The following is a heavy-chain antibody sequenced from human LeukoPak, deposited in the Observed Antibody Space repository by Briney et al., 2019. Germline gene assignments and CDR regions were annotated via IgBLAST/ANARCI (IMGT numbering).Heavy chain of an antibody. D-gene: IGHD2-2*01. CDR2: IRGSGGST. J-gene: IGHJ4*02. CDR3: AKLGIVVVPAAIAY. CDR1: GFTFSSYA. V-gene: IGHV3-23*01. Sequence: GGSLRLSCAASGFTFSSYAMSWVRQAPGKGLEWVSAIRGSGGSTYYADSVKGRFTISRDNSKNTLYLQMNSLRAEDTAVYYCAKLGIVVVPAAIAYWGQGTLVTVSS.